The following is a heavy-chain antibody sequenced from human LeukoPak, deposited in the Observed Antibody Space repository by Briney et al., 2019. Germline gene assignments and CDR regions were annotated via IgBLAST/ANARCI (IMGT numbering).Heavy chain of an antibody. Sequence: PSQTLSLTCTVSGGSISSGGYYWSWIRHHPGSGLEWIGYIYYSGSTYYNPSLKSRVTISVDTSKNQFSLKLSSVTAADTAVYYCARGGGRFGKYGMDVWGQGTTVTVSS. J-gene: IGHJ6*02. CDR2: IYYSGST. CDR3: ARGGGRFGKYGMDV. D-gene: IGHD3-10*01. V-gene: IGHV4-31*03. CDR1: GGSISSGGYY.